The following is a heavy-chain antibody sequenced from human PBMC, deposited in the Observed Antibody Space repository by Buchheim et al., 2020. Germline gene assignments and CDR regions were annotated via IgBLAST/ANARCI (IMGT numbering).Heavy chain of an antibody. CDR3: ARAVSPSDDYFDY. CDR1: GFTFSTYR. V-gene: IGHV3-21*01. Sequence: EVQLVESGGGLVKPGGSLRLSCAASGFTFSTYRMKWVRQAPGKGLEWVSSISGTSSNIYYADSVKGRFTISRDNAKNSLYLQMNSLRAEDTAVYYCARAVSPSDDYFDYWGQGIL. D-gene: IGHD2-21*01. CDR2: ISGTSSNI. J-gene: IGHJ4*02.